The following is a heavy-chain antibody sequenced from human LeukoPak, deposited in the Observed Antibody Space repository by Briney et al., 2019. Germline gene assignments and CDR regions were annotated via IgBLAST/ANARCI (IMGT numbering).Heavy chain of an antibody. CDR3: ARVLTYYYGSGSFDY. CDR2: IYYSGST. J-gene: IGHJ4*02. CDR1: GGSISSSSYY. Sequence: PSETLSLTCTVSGGSISSSSYYWGWIRQPPGKGLGWIGSIYYSGSTYYNPSLKSRVTISVDKSKNQFSLKLSSVTAADTAVYYCARVLTYYYGSGSFDYWGQGTLVTVSS. D-gene: IGHD3-10*01. V-gene: IGHV4-39*07.